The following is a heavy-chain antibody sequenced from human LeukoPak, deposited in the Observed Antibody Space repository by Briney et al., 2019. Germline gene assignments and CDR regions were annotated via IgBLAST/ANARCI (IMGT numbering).Heavy chain of an antibody. J-gene: IGHJ3*02. CDR1: GFTFSSYG. V-gene: IGHV3-23*01. Sequence: GGSLRLSCAASGFTFSSYGMSWVRQAPGKGLEWVSGISGSGGSTYYADSVKGRFTISRDNSKNTLYVQMNSLRGEDTAVYYCVKVDYDSSGYYPWGAFDIWGQGTMVTVSS. CDR2: ISGSGGST. D-gene: IGHD3-22*01. CDR3: VKVDYDSSGYYPWGAFDI.